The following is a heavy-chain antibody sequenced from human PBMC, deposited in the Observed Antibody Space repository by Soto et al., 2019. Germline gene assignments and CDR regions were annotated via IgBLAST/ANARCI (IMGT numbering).Heavy chain of an antibody. Sequence: EVQLVESGGGLVQPGGSLRLSCASSGFTFSSYWRSWVCQAPGKGLAWVTNIKQDGSQKYYVDSVKGRFTISRDNAKNSLYLQMNSLRAEDTAVYYCARDRDIVVVVAEENNLDYWGQGTLVTVSS. CDR1: GFTFSSYW. D-gene: IGHD2-15*01. CDR3: ARDRDIVVVVAEENNLDY. CDR2: IKQDGSQK. V-gene: IGHV3-7*01. J-gene: IGHJ4*02.